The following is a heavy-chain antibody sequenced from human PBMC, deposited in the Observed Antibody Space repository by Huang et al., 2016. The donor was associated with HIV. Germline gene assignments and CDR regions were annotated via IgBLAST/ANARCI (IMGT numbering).Heavy chain of an antibody. CDR1: GFHFSSYG. Sequence: QVQLVESGGGVVQPGRSLRLSCAASGFHFSSYGMHWVRQAPGRGVEWVAVISDDGRKKYYADSVKGRFTISRDSSKNTRYLEMNRLRTEDTAVYYCAKDKLVSWHGMGGMDVWGQGTTVTVSS. V-gene: IGHV3-30*18. J-gene: IGHJ6*02. D-gene: IGHD6-13*01. CDR3: AKDKLVSWHGMGGMDV. CDR2: ISDDGRKK.